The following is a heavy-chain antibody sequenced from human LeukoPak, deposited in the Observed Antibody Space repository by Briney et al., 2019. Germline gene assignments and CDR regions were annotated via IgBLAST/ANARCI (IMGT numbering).Heavy chain of an antibody. CDR2: INHSGST. J-gene: IGHJ4*02. V-gene: IGHV4-34*01. Sequence: PSETLSLTCAVYGGSFSGYYWSWIRQPPGKGLEWIGEINHSGSTNYNPSLKSRVTISVDTSKNQFSLKLSSVTAADTAVYYCAGSITLVRGVIENVYWGQGTLVTVSS. CDR1: GGSFSGYY. D-gene: IGHD3-10*01. CDR3: AGSITLVRGVIENVY.